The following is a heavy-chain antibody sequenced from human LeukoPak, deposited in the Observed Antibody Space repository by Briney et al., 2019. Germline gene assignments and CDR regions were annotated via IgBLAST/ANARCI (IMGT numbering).Heavy chain of an antibody. D-gene: IGHD2-15*01. CDR3: ARDNGRRKWSQGFDP. Sequence: ASVKVSCKASGYTFTTYGINWVRQAPGQGLEWMGWISTYDGNTDYAEKLQGRVTMTTDTSTSTAYMELRRLRSDDTALYYCARDNGRRKWSQGFDPWGQGTLVTVSS. J-gene: IGHJ5*02. CDR2: ISTYDGNT. V-gene: IGHV1-18*01. CDR1: GYTFTTYG.